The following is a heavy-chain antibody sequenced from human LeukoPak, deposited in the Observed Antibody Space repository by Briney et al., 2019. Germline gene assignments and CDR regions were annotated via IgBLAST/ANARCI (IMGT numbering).Heavy chain of an antibody. D-gene: IGHD3-3*01. V-gene: IGHV4-59*01. CDR1: GGSISSYY. J-gene: IGHJ5*02. CDR2: IYYSGST. CDR3: ARDSVPSYDFWSGYYTEVWFDP. Sequence: SETPSLTCTVSGGSISSYYWSWIRQPPGKGLEWTGYIYYSGSTNYNPSLKSRVTISVDTSKNQSSLKLSSVTAADTAVYYCARDSVPSYDFWSGYYTEVWFDPWGQGTLVTVSS.